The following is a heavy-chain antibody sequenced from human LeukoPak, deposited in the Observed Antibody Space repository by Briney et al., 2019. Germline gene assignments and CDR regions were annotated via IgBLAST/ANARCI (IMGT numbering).Heavy chain of an antibody. J-gene: IGHJ4*02. D-gene: IGHD3-22*01. V-gene: IGHV3-7*01. CDR1: GFTFSSYW. Sequence: GGSLRLSCAASGFTFSSYWMSWVRQAPGKGLEWVANIKQDGSEKYYVDSVKGRFTISRDNAKNSLYLQMNSLGAEDTAVYYCARAGYYYDSSGPGDYWGQGTLVTVSS. CDR2: IKQDGSEK. CDR3: ARAGYYYDSSGPGDY.